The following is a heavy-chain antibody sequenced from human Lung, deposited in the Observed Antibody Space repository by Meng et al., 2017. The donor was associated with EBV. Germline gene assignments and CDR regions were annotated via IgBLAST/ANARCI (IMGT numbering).Heavy chain of an antibody. CDR3: ARGGTSSAPFDY. D-gene: IGHD2-2*01. J-gene: IGHJ4*02. Sequence: QLPLEQWGARRSKPSETLSLTGGVSGRSFSSSYWSRIRQPPGRGLEWNGQINYSGITNYNPSLKSRVTISVDTSKNQFSLSLNSVTAADTAVDYCARGGTSSAPFDYWGQGTLVTVSS. V-gene: IGHV4-34*01. CDR1: GRSFSSSY. CDR2: INYSGIT.